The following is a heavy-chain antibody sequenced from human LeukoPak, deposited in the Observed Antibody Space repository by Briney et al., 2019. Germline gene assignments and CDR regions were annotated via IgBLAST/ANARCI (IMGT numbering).Heavy chain of an antibody. CDR1: GGSISSYY. D-gene: IGHD2-2*02. Sequence: PSETLSLTCTVSGGSISSYYWSWIRQPAGKGLEWIGRIYTSGSTNYNPSLKSRVTMSVDTSKNQFSLKLSSVTAADTAVYYCARDRGYVVVPAAIGFDPWGQGTLVTVSS. J-gene: IGHJ5*02. CDR2: IYTSGST. CDR3: ARDRGYVVVPAAIGFDP. V-gene: IGHV4-4*07.